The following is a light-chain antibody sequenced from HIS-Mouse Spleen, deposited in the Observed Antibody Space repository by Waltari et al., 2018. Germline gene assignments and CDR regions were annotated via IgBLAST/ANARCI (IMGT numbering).Light chain of an antibody. CDR1: SPNIGSNT. V-gene: IGLV1-44*01. CDR3: AAWDDSLNGDV. J-gene: IGLJ1*01. CDR2: SNN. Sequence: QSVLTQPPSASGTPGQRVTISCSGSSPNIGSNTVNWYQQPPGTAPKPLIYSNNQRPSGVPDRFSGSKSGTSASLAISGLQSEDEADYYCAAWDDSLNGDVFGTGTKVTVL.